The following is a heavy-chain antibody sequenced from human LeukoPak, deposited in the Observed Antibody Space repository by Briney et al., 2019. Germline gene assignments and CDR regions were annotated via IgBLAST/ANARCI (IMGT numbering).Heavy chain of an antibody. V-gene: IGHV3-7*03. CDR1: GFTFSTYW. D-gene: IGHD6-19*01. J-gene: IGHJ3*02. CDR2: INQDGKKR. Sequence: GGSLRLSCTVSGFTFSTYWMSWVRQAPGKGLEWVANINQDGKKRYYVDSVKGRFTISRDNAKNSLYLQMNSLRAEDTAVYYCARQWQVAFDIWGQGTMVTVSS. CDR3: ARQWQVAFDI.